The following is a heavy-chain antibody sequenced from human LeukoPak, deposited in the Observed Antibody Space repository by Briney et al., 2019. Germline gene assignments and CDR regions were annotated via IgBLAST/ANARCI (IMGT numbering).Heavy chain of an antibody. V-gene: IGHV1-69*13. CDR2: IIPLFGTA. CDR3: ARDYTLQGWFDP. CDR1: RGTFSSYA. Sequence: ASVKLSCKVSRGTFSSYAISWVRQAPGQGLEWMGGIIPLFGTARYAQKFQGRVTITADESTSTAYMELSSLRSEDTAVYYCARDYTLQGWFDPWGQGTLVTVSS. D-gene: IGHD3-16*01. J-gene: IGHJ5*02.